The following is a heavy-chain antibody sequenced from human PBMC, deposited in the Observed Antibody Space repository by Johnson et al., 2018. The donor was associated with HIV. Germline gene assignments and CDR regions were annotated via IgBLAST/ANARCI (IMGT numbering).Heavy chain of an antibody. CDR1: GFIFRSYW. J-gene: IGHJ3*02. D-gene: IGHD3-3*01. Sequence: VQLVESGGGVVPPGGSLRPSSSAPGFIFRSYWMSWVRQAPGKGLEWVANIQQHGREEYYVDPVKGRFTISRDNAKNSLYLQMNSLRAEDTAVYYCARDRKLRILEVAPNKNDAFDIWGQGTMVTVSS. V-gene: IGHV3-7*01. CDR3: ARDRKLRILEVAPNKNDAFDI. CDR2: IQQHGREE.